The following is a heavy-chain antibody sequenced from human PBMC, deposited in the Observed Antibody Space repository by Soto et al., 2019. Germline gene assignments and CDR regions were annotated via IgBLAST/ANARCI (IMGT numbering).Heavy chain of an antibody. CDR2: ISYDGSNK. D-gene: IGHD5-12*01. CDR3: ARDFVGRGYSGYDPPS. Sequence: PGGSLRLSCAASGFTFSSYAMHWVRQAPGKGLEWVAVISYDGSNKYYADSVKGRFTISRDNSKNTLYLQMNSLRAEDTAVYYCARDFVGRGYSGYDPPSWGQGTLVTVSS. CDR1: GFTFSSYA. J-gene: IGHJ4*02. V-gene: IGHV3-30-3*01.